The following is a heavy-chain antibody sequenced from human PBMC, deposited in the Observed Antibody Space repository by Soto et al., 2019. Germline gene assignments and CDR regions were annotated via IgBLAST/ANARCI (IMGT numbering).Heavy chain of an antibody. V-gene: IGHV3-23*04. CDR2: ITGSGGTT. J-gene: IGHJ4*02. CDR1: XXXXXXXX. CDR3: ASVDFGAYIPHFAY. D-gene: IGHD4-17*01. Sequence: EXHLVESGGGLVQXXXXLXLXXXXXXXXXXXXXXXXVRXXXXXXXEWVSAITGSGGTTYYADSVKGRFTISRDNSKNTLYLQMDSLRAEDTAVYFCASVDFGAYIPHFAYWGQGTLVTVSS.